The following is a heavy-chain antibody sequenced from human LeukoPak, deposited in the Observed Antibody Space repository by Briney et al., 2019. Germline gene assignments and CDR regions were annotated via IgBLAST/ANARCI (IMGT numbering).Heavy chain of an antibody. J-gene: IGHJ6*02. V-gene: IGHV4-59*01. CDR1: GGSISSYY. CDR2: IYYSGST. D-gene: IGHD3-10*01. Sequence: SETLSLTCTVSGGSISSYYWSWIRQPPGKGLEWIGYIYYSGSTNYNPSLKSRVTISVDTSKNQFSLKLSSVTAADTAVYYCAGASGGSRYYYGMDVWGQGTTVTVSS. CDR3: AGASGGSRYYYGMDV.